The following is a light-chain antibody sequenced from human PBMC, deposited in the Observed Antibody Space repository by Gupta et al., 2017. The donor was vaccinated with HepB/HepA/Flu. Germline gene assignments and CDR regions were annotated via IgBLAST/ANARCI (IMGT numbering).Light chain of an antibody. V-gene: IGLV1-44*01. CDR3: AAWDDSLNGGV. J-gene: IGLJ2*01. CDR2: SNN. Sequence: QSVLTQAPSASGTPGQRVTISCSGGSSNIGSNSVNWYQHLPGTAPKLLIYSNNQRPSGVPDRFSGSKSGTSASLAISGLQSDDEADYYCAAWDDSLNGGVFGGGTKLTVL. CDR1: SSNIGSNS.